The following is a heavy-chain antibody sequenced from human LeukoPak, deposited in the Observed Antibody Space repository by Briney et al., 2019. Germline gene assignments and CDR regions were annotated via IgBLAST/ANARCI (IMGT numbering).Heavy chain of an antibody. D-gene: IGHD2-21*02. Sequence: GGSLRLSCAASGFTFSSYAMSWVRQAPGKGLEWVSAISGSGGSTYYADSVKGRFTISRDNSKNTLYLQMNSLRAEDTAVYYCAKDLDPGVTAVYDALDIWGQGTMVTVSS. V-gene: IGHV3-23*01. CDR1: GFTFSSYA. J-gene: IGHJ3*02. CDR2: ISGSGGST. CDR3: AKDLDPGVTAVYDALDI.